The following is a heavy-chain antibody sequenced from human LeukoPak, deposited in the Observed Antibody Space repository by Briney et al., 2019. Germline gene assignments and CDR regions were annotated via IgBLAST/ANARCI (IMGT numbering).Heavy chain of an antibody. CDR1: GYTFTGYY. CDR2: INPNSGGT. V-gene: IGHV1-2*06. D-gene: IGHD6-25*01. CDR3: ARGPRGASGQIDY. Sequence: GASVKVSCKASGYTFTGYYMHWVRQAPGQGLEWMGRINPNSGGTNYAQKFQGRVTMTRDTSISTAYMELSRLRSDDTAVYYCARGPRGASGQIDYWGQGILVTVSS. J-gene: IGHJ4*02.